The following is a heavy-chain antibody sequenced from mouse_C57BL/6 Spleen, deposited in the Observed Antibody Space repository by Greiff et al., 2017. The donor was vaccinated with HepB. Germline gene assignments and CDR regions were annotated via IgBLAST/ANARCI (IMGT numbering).Heavy chain of an antibody. CDR1: GYTFTDYE. J-gene: IGHJ1*03. D-gene: IGHD2-1*01. CDR2: IDPETGGT. V-gene: IGHV1-15*01. CDR3: TRGDYGNYTGYFDV. Sequence: QVQLQQSGAELVRPGASVTLSCKASGYTFTDYEMHWVKQTPVHGLEWIGAIDPETGGTAYNQKFKGKAILTADKSSSTAYMELRSLTSEDSAVYYCTRGDYGNYTGYFDVWGTGTTVTVSS.